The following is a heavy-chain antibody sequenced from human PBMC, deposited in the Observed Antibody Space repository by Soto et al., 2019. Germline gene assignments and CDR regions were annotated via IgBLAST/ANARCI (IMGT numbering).Heavy chain of an antibody. CDR3: AKSELRYFDLNDAFDI. D-gene: IGHD3-9*01. CDR2: ISWNSGSI. CDR1: GFTFDDYA. J-gene: IGHJ3*02. V-gene: IGHV3-9*01. Sequence: GGSLRLSCAASGFTFDDYAMHWVRQAPGKGLEWVSGISWNSGSIGYADSVKGRFTISRDNAKNSLYLQMNSLRAEDTALYYCAKSELRYFDLNDAFDIWGQGTMVTVSS.